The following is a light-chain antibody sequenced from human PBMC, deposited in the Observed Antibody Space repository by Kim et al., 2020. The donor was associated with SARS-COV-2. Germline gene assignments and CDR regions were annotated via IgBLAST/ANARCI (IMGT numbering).Light chain of an antibody. CDR3: QTWGEGIRV. J-gene: IGLJ3*02. Sequence: ASVKLTCTLSSGHSNYAIAWHQQQPEKGPRYLMEVNSDGSHNKGDEIPDRFSGSSSGTERYLTISSLQYDDEADYYCQTWGEGIRVFGGGTQLTVL. CDR1: SGHSNYA. CDR2: VNSDGSH. V-gene: IGLV4-69*01.